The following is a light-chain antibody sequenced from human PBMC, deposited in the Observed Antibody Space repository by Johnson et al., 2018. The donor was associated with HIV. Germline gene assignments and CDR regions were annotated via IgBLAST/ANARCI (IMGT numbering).Light chain of an antibody. CDR2: END. CDR3: GSWDNTLSVFV. V-gene: IGLV1-51*01. Sequence: QSVLTQPPSVSVAPGQKVIISCSGRSSNIGSNYVSWYQHLPGTAPKLLIYENDKRPSGIPDRFSASKSGTSATLDITGLQTGDEGDYCCGSWDNTLSVFVFGAGTKVTVL. CDR1: SSNIGSNY. J-gene: IGLJ1*01.